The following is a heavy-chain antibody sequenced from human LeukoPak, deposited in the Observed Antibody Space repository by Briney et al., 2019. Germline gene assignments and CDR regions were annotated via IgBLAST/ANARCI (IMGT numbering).Heavy chain of an antibody. D-gene: IGHD5-24*01. CDR1: GGSISSSSYY. CDR3: ARRKMATIPPTRYYYYMDV. CDR2: INHSGST. J-gene: IGHJ6*03. V-gene: IGHV4-39*07. Sequence: SETLSLTCTVSGGSISSSSYYWGWIRQPPGKGLEWIGEINHSGSTNYNPSLKSRVTISVDTSKNQFSLKLSSVTAADTAVYYCARRKMATIPPTRYYYYMDVWGKGTTVTVSS.